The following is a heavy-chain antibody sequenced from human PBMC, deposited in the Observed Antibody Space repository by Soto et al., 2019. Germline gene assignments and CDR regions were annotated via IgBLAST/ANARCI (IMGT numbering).Heavy chain of an antibody. Sequence: PGGSLRLSCAASGFTFSSYAMSWVRQAPGKGLEWVSAISGSGGSTYYADSVKGRFTISRDNSKNTLYLQMNSLRAEDTAVYYCAKDPRGPGIAAAGMGIDPWGQGTLVTVSS. D-gene: IGHD6-13*01. CDR2: ISGSGGST. CDR1: GFTFSSYA. V-gene: IGHV3-23*01. J-gene: IGHJ5*02. CDR3: AKDPRGPGIAAAGMGIDP.